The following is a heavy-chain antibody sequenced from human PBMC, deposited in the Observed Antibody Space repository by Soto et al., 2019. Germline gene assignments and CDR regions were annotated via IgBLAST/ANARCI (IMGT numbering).Heavy chain of an antibody. V-gene: IGHV3-74*01. CDR2: IDGDGSST. J-gene: IGHJ4*02. D-gene: IGHD2-8*02. CDR3: ARVEIAGGRCFDY. Sequence: EVQLVESGGGLVQPGGSLRLSCAASGFTFRIYWMHWVRQAPGKGLVWVSRIDGDGSSTSYADSVKGRFTISRDNARKTQFVQMNSLRADGTAGYYCARVEIAGGRCFDYWGQGNLGNVSS. CDR1: GFTFRIYW.